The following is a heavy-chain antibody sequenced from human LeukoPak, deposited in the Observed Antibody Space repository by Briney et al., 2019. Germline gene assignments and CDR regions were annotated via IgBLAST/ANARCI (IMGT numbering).Heavy chain of an antibody. CDR2: IYYSGST. D-gene: IGHD7-27*01. CDR3: ARDRLGSRVYFDY. Sequence: SETLSLTCTDSGGSIGGNDYYWSWIRQPPGKGLEWVGCIYYSGSTYYNPSLKSRLTISVDTSRNQFSLKLNSVTAADTAVYCCARDRLGSRVYFDYWGQGTLVTVSS. V-gene: IGHV4-30-4*01. J-gene: IGHJ4*02. CDR1: GGSIGGNDYY.